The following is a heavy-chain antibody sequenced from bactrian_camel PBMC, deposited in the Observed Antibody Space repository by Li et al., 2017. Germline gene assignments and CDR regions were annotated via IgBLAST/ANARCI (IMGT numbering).Heavy chain of an antibody. CDR2: HGPDGST. J-gene: IGHJ4*01. Sequence: HVQLVESGGGSVQAGGSLRLSCAQYGGSFSMAWFRQAPGKGREGVAAHGPDGSTMYDDSVKGRFTISSNYAKNTLYLRINNLQPEDTAMYYCAAAVRTSGRMTAVQALRVGRAFYNHWGQGTQVTVS. V-gene: IGHV3S55*01. CDR3: AAAVRTSGRMTAVQALRVGRAFYNH. CDR1: GGSFS. D-gene: IGHD3*01.